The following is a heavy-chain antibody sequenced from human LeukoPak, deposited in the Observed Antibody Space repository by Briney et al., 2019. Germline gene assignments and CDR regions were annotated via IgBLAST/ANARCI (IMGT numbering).Heavy chain of an antibody. V-gene: IGHV4-39*01. Sequence: SETLSLTRTVSGGSISSGGYYWGWIRQPPGKGLEWIGSIYYSGSTYYNPSLKSRVTISVDTSKNQFSLKLNSVTAADTAVYYCARPREAVVVAPPFYWGQGTLVTVSS. CDR2: IYYSGST. D-gene: IGHD2-15*01. CDR1: GGSISSGGYY. CDR3: ARPREAVVVAPPFY. J-gene: IGHJ4*02.